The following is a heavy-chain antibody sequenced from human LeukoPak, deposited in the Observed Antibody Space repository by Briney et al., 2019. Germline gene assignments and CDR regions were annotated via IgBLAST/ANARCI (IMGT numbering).Heavy chain of an antibody. CDR3: ARLIAAAGT. Sequence: GGSLRLSCAASGFTFRSYEMNWVRQAPGKGLEWVSYISSSGSTIYYADSVKGRFTISRDNAKNSLSLQMNSLRAEDTAVYYCARLIAAAGTWGQGTLVTVSS. CDR2: ISSSGSTI. V-gene: IGHV3-48*03. D-gene: IGHD6-13*01. CDR1: GFTFRSYE. J-gene: IGHJ4*02.